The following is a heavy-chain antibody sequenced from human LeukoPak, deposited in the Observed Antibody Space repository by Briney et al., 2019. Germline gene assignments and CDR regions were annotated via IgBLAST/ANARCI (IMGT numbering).Heavy chain of an antibody. J-gene: IGHJ4*02. V-gene: IGHV4-31*03. Sequence: SETLSLTCTVSGGSISSGGYYWSWVRQHPGTGLEWIGYIYYRGSTYYNPSLKSRVTISVDTSKNQFSLKLSSVTAADTAVYYCARMYYDILTGYSPFDYWGQGTLVTVSS. D-gene: IGHD3-9*01. CDR3: ARMYYDILTGYSPFDY. CDR2: IYYRGST. CDR1: GGSISSGGYY.